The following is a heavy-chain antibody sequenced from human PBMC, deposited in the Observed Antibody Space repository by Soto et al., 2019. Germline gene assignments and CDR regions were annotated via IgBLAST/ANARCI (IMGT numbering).Heavy chain of an antibody. D-gene: IGHD3-22*01. CDR1: GGSISSSY. CDR2: ISYSGST. CDR3: AAAYYYDSSGYPRPGAFDI. Sequence: SETLSLTCPVSGGSISSSYLTWIRQPPGKGLEWIGYISYSGSTNYNPSLKSRVTISVDTSKNQFSLKLSSVTAADTAVYYCAAAYYYDSSGYPRPGAFDIWGQGTMVTVSS. J-gene: IGHJ3*02. V-gene: IGHV4-59*01.